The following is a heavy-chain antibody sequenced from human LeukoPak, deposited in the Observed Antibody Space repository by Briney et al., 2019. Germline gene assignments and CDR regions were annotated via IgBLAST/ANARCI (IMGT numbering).Heavy chain of an antibody. J-gene: IGHJ4*02. Sequence: SETLSLTCAVYGGSFGGYYWSWIRQPPGKGLEWIGEINHSGSTNYNPSLKSRVTISVDTSKNQFSLKLSSVTAADTAVYYCARVRSSGWFDYWGQGTLVTVSS. D-gene: IGHD6-19*01. CDR1: GGSFGGYY. CDR2: INHSGST. CDR3: ARVRSSGWFDY. V-gene: IGHV4-34*01.